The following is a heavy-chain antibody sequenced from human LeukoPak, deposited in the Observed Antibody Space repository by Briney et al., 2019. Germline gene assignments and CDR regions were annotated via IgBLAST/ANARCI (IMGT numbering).Heavy chain of an antibody. CDR3: ARSHCSSTSCYQFDY. CDR1: GYTFTSYY. CDR2: INPSGGST. Sequence: ASVKVSCKASGYTFTSYYMHWVRQAPGQGLEWMGIINPSGGSTSYAQKFQGRVTMTRDTSTSTVYMELSSLRSEDTAVYYCARSHCSSTSCYQFDYWGQGTLVTVSS. V-gene: IGHV1-46*01. D-gene: IGHD2-2*01. J-gene: IGHJ4*02.